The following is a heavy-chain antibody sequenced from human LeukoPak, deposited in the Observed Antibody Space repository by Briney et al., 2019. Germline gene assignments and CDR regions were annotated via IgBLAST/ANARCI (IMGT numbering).Heavy chain of an antibody. CDR3: AKHSGTYSVFDY. J-gene: IGHJ4*02. Sequence: GGSLRLSCTASGFTFRSHAMSWVRQAPGKGPEWVSVSGSGGSTYYADSVKGRSTISRDNPKDTLYLQMNSLRAEDTAVYYCAKHSGTYSVFDYWGQGTLVTVSS. V-gene: IGHV3-23*01. CDR2: SGSGGST. D-gene: IGHD1-26*01. CDR1: GFTFRSHA.